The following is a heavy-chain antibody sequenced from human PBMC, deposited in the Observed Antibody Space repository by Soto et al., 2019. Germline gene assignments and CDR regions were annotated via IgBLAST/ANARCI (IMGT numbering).Heavy chain of an antibody. CDR2: IYNSGST. V-gene: IGHV4-59*01. CDR1: GGSISSYY. Sequence: QVQLQESGPGLVKPSETLSLTCTVSGGSISSYYYSWIRQPPGKGLEWIGYIYNSGSTKYNPSLESRVTISADTSKNQFSLKLTSVTSADTAVYYCVRRGRIVEWFSMDVWGRGTTVTVSS. D-gene: IGHD3-3*01. CDR3: VRRGRIVEWFSMDV. J-gene: IGHJ6*03.